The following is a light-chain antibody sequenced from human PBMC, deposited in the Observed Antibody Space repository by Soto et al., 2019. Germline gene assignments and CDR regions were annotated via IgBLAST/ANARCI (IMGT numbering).Light chain of an antibody. J-gene: IGLJ2*01. Sequence: SYELTQPPSVSVAPGKTARITCGGNNIGSESVHWYQQKPGQAPVVVIYYNNDRPSGIPERFSGSNSGNTATLTISRVEAGDEADYYCQVWDSSIDHPVFGGGTQLTVL. V-gene: IGLV3-21*04. CDR2: YNN. CDR3: QVWDSSIDHPV. CDR1: NIGSES.